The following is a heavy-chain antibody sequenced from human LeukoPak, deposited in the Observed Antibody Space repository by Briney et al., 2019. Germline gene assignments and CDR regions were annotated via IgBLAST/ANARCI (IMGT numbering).Heavy chain of an antibody. CDR2: ISSSSSYI. Sequence: GGSLRLSCAASGSTFSSYSMNWVRQAPGKGLEWVSSISSSSSYIYYADSVKGRFTISRDNAKNSLYLQMNSLRAEDTAVYYCARMPFYGSGSRYYFDYWGQGTLVTVSS. CDR1: GSTFSSYS. D-gene: IGHD3-10*01. CDR3: ARMPFYGSGSRYYFDY. J-gene: IGHJ4*02. V-gene: IGHV3-21*01.